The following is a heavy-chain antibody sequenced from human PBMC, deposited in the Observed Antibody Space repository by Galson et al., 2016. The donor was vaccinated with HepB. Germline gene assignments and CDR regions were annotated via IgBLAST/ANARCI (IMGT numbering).Heavy chain of an antibody. V-gene: IGHV3-23*01. J-gene: IGHJ4*02. D-gene: IGHD5-12*01. CDR2: ISGSGQTT. Sequence: SLRLSCAASGFPYRNYAMSWVRQAPGKGLEWISVISGSGQTTFYAESVKGRISVSRDNSQNTLDLQMDSLRAEDTAVYYCVKVFDYLNGWIDQWGQGTLVTVSS. CDR3: VKVFDYLNGWIDQ. CDR1: GFPYRNYA.